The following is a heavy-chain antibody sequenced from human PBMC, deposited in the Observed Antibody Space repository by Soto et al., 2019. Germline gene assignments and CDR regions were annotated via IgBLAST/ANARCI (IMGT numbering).Heavy chain of an antibody. V-gene: IGHV4-34*01. D-gene: IGHD3-9*01. Sequence: SETLSLTCAFYGGSFIGYYWSWIRQPPGKGLEWIGEINHSGSTNYNPSLKSRVTISVDTSKNQFSLKLSSVTAADTAVYYCARGLRYFDWLSVYGMDVWGQGTTVTVSS. CDR2: INHSGST. J-gene: IGHJ6*02. CDR3: ARGLRYFDWLSVYGMDV. CDR1: GGSFIGYY.